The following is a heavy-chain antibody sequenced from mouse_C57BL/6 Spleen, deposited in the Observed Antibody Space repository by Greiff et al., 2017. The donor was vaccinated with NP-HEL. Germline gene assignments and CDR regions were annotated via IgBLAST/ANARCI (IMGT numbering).Heavy chain of an antibody. CDR3: AREDSNYAMDY. Sequence: EVQLQQSGPVLVKPGASVKMSCKASGYTFTDYYMNWVKQSHGKSLEWIGVINPYNGGTSYNQKFKGKATLTVDKSSSTAYMELNSPTSEDSAVYYCAREDSNYAMDYWGQGTSVTVSS. V-gene: IGHV1-19*01. D-gene: IGHD2-5*01. J-gene: IGHJ4*01. CDR1: GYTFTDYY. CDR2: INPYNGGT.